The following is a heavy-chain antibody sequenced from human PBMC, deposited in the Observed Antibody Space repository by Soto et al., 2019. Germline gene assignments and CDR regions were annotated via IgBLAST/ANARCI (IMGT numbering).Heavy chain of an antibody. D-gene: IGHD1-7*01. Sequence: GSLRLSCAASGFTFSSHWMHWVRQAPGKGLVWVSRINGDGSSTSYADSVKGRFTISRDNAKNMLYLQVNSLRADDTAVYYCAGSPGLSRISGTTLGAWGQGTLVTVPQ. V-gene: IGHV3-74*01. CDR2: INGDGSST. CDR3: AGSPGLSRISGTTLGA. J-gene: IGHJ5*01. CDR1: GFTFSSHW.